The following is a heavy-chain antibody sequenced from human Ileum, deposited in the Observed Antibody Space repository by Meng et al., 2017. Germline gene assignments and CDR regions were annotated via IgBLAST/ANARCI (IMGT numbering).Heavy chain of an antibody. D-gene: IGHD1-26*01. V-gene: IGHV4-4*02. CDR3: ARHIVGPTPGMEY. Sequence: VQLQESGPGLVKPSGTLSLTCAGSGDSISSSGWWSWVRQPPGKGLEWIGQIYQSGSTNYNPSLKSRVTISIDRSENQLSLKLSSVTAADTAVYYCARHIVGPTPGMEYWGQGTLVTVSS. CDR2: IYQSGST. CDR1: GDSISSSGW. J-gene: IGHJ4*02.